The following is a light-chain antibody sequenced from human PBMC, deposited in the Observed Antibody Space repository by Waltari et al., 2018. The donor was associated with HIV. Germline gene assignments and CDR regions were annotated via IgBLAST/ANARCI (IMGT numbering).Light chain of an antibody. CDR1: SPNIGSNY. CDR3: ATWDDSLSGPV. V-gene: IGLV1-47*01. J-gene: IGLJ3*02. Sequence: QSVLTQQPSPSGTPGQRVAIPCSGSSPNIGSNYVYCDQQLPGTDTKVLIYRSNQRPSGVPDRFSGSKSGTSASLAISALRSEDEADYYCATWDDSLSGPVFGGGTKLTVL. CDR2: RSN.